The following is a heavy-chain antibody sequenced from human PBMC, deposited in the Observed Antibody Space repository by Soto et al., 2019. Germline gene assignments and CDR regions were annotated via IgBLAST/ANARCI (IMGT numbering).Heavy chain of an antibody. D-gene: IGHD6-13*01. CDR2: IVSSSAYT. J-gene: IGHJ4*02. CDR1: GFTFSDYY. V-gene: IGHV3-11*06. CDR3: ARLRASSWYMGGYLDY. Sequence: GGSLRLSCAASGFTFSDYYMSWIRQAPGKGLEWVAYIVSSSAYTNYTDSVKGRFTISRDNAKNSLYLEMNSLRAEDTAVYYCARLRASSWYMGGYLDYWGQGTLVTVSS.